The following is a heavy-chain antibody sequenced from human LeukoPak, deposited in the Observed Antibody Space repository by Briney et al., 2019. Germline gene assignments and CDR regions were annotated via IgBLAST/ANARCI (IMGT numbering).Heavy chain of an antibody. CDR2: INHSGST. CDR3: ARLGSYSYGEH. Sequence: SETLSLTCAVYGGSFSGYYWSWIRQPPGKGLEWIGEINHSGSTNYNPSLKSRVTISVDTSKNQFSLKLSSVTASDTAMYYCARLGSYSYGEHWGQGTLVTVSS. CDR1: GGSFSGYY. V-gene: IGHV4-34*01. J-gene: IGHJ1*01. D-gene: IGHD5-18*01.